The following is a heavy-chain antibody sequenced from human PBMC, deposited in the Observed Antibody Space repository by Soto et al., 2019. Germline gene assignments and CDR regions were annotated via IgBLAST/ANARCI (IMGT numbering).Heavy chain of an antibody. CDR1: GFTFSSYG. CDR2: ISYDGSNK. D-gene: IGHD3-16*01. Sequence: QVQLVESGGGVVQPGRSLRLSCAASGFTFSSYGMRWVRQAPGKGLEWVAVISYDGSNKYYADSVKGRFTISRDNSKNTLYLQMNSLRAEDTAVYYCAKPRPGQSRGRKYYYYGMDVWGQGTTVTVSS. V-gene: IGHV3-30*18. J-gene: IGHJ6*02. CDR3: AKPRPGQSRGRKYYYYGMDV.